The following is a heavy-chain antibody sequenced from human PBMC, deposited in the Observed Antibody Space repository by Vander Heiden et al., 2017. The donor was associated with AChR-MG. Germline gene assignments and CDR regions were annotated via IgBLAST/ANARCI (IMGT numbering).Heavy chain of an antibody. V-gene: IGHV4-34*01. J-gene: IGHJ4*02. Sequence: TCAVYGGSFSGYYWSWIRQPPGKGLEWIGEINHSGSTNYNPSLKSRVTISVDTSKNQFSLKLSSVTAADTAVYYCARVPYDSSGYYYPPDYWGQGTLVTVSS. CDR2: INHSGST. CDR3: ARVPYDSSGYYYPPDY. CDR1: GGSFSGYY. D-gene: IGHD3-22*01.